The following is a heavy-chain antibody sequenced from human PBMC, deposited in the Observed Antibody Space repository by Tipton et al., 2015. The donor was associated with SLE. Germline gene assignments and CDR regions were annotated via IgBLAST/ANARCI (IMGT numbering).Heavy chain of an antibody. J-gene: IGHJ4*02. D-gene: IGHD3-9*01. CDR1: GFTFTNYW. Sequence: SLRLSCAASGFTFTNYWIHWVRQVPGKGLEWVSRVNNDGSNGNYADSVKGRFTISRDNAKNTVYLQMSSLRVEDSAFYYCARDKRFLTLWGQGTLVTVSS. CDR3: ARDKRFLTL. V-gene: IGHV3-74*01. CDR2: VNNDGSNG.